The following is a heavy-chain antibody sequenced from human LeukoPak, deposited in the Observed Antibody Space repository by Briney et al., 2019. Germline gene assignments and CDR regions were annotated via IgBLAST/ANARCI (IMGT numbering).Heavy chain of an antibody. CDR1: GFTFSSYG. CDR2: IWYDGSNK. CDR3: ARDSEMATMGSLDY. Sequence: GGSLRLSCAASGFTFSSYGMHWVRQAPGKGLEWVAVIWYDGSNKYYADSVKGRFTISRDNSKNTLYLQINSLRAEDTAVYYCARDSEMATMGSLDYWGQGTLVTVSS. D-gene: IGHD5-24*01. V-gene: IGHV3-33*01. J-gene: IGHJ4*02.